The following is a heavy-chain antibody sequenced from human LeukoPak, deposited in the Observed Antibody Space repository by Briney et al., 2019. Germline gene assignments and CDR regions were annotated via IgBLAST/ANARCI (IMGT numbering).Heavy chain of an antibody. J-gene: IGHJ4*02. V-gene: IGHV3-15*01. CDR1: GFIFSSAW. Sequence: GGSLRVSCAASGFIFSSAWMTWVRQAPGKGPECVGRIKSKTDGGTTDYAAPVKGRFTISRDDSKNTVYLQMNSLKTEDTAVYYCSSALDYWGQGTLVTVSS. CDR2: IKSKTDGGTT. CDR3: SSALDY.